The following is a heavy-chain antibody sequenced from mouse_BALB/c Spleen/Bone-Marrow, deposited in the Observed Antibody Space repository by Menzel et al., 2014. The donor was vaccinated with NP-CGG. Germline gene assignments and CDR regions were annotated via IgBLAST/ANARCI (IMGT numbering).Heavy chain of an antibody. CDR2: IWAGGST. V-gene: IGHV2-9*02. D-gene: IGHD1-1*01. CDR3: ARGSYYEGAMDY. CDR1: GFSLTSYG. J-gene: IGHJ4*01. Sequence: VNVVESGPGLVAPSQSLSITCTVSGFSLTSYGVHWVRPPPGKVLEWLGVIWAGGSTNYNSALMSRLSISKDNSKSQVFLKMNSLQTDDTAMYYCARGSYYEGAMDYWGQGTSVTVSS.